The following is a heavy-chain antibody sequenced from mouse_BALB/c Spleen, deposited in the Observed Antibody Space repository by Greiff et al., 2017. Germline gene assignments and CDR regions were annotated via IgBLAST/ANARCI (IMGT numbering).Heavy chain of an antibody. D-gene: IGHD2-1*01. CDR3: ASDYGNYVDAMDY. CDR1: GFSLTSYG. Sequence: QVQLQQSGPGLVQPSQSLSITCTVSGFSLTSYGVHWVRQSPGKGLEWLGVIWSGGSTDYNAAFISRLSISKDNSKSQVFFKMNSLQANDPAIYYCASDYGNYVDAMDYWGQGTSVTVSS. CDR2: IWSGGST. V-gene: IGHV2-2*02. J-gene: IGHJ4*01.